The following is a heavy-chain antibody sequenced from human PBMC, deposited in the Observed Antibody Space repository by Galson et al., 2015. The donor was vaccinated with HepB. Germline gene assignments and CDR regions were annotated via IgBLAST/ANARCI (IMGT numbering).Heavy chain of an antibody. V-gene: IGHV1-46*01. Sequence: SVKVSCKASGYTFTSYYMHWVRQAPGQGLEWMGIINPSGGSTSYAQKFQGRVTMTRDTSTSTVYMELSSLRSEDTAVYYCAREVVGPANWGRIGEQNAFDIWGQGTMVTVSS. J-gene: IGHJ3*02. D-gene: IGHD7-27*01. CDR3: AREVVGPANWGRIGEQNAFDI. CDR2: INPSGGST. CDR1: GYTFTSYY.